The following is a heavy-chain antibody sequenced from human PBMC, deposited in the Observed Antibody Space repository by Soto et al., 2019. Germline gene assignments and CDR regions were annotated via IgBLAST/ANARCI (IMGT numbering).Heavy chain of an antibody. D-gene: IGHD3-3*01. J-gene: IGHJ5*01. V-gene: IGHV1-18*01. Sequence: ASLPASCKASGSTYTSYGISWVRQAPGQGLEWMGWISAYNGNTNYAQELQGRVTMTTGTSTSTAYMELRSLRSDDTAVYYCAREERRNIVGVVTPNWFDSWGQGPLVTLAS. CDR2: ISAYNGNT. CDR3: AREERRNIVGVVTPNWFDS. CDR1: GSTYTSYG.